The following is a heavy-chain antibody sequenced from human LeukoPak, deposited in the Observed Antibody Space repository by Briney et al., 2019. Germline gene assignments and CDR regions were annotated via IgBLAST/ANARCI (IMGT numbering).Heavy chain of an antibody. CDR1: GFTFSKYY. D-gene: IGHD6-6*01. Sequence: GGSLRLSCAASGFTFSKYYLNWVRQAPGKGLEWVSSISDSYSYVNYAESVKGRFSISRDSAKNSIYLQMNGLRADDTAVYYCARDPGQLAPPDAFDIWGQGTMVTVSS. J-gene: IGHJ3*02. CDR3: ARDPGQLAPPDAFDI. CDR2: ISDSYSYV. V-gene: IGHV3-21*01.